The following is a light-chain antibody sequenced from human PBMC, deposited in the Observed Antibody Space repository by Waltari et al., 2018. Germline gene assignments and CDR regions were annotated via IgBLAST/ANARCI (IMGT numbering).Light chain of an antibody. J-gene: IGKJ1*01. CDR1: QSINTY. Sequence: EVILTQSPATLSLSPGERATVSCRASQSINTYLAWYQQKPGQAPRLLIYDASTRATGVPARFSGSGSGTDFTLTISSLEPEDFAIYYCQQRFSWLRTFGPGTRVEIK. CDR2: DAS. CDR3: QQRFSWLRT. V-gene: IGKV3-11*01.